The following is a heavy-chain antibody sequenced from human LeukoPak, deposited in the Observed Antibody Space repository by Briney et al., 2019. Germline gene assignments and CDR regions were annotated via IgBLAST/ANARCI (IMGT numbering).Heavy chain of an antibody. CDR3: ARDHRWELALDY. J-gene: IGHJ4*02. Sequence: SWXXXPPXXXLXWIGEINHSGSTNYNPSLKSRVTISVDTSKNQFSLKLSSVTAADTAVYYCARDHRWELALDYWGQGTLVTVSS. V-gene: IGHV4-34*01. CDR2: INHSGST. D-gene: IGHD1-26*01.